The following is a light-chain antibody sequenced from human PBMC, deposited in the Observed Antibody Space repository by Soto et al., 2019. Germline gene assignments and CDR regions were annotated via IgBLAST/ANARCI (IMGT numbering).Light chain of an antibody. CDR2: KAS. Sequence: DIQMTQSPSTLSASVGDRVTITCRASQSISSWLAWYQQKPGKAPKLVIYKASSLESGAPSRFSGSGSGTEFTLTISSLQPDDFATYYCQQYNSYPYTFGQGTKLEIK. CDR3: QQYNSYPYT. J-gene: IGKJ2*01. V-gene: IGKV1-5*03. CDR1: QSISSW.